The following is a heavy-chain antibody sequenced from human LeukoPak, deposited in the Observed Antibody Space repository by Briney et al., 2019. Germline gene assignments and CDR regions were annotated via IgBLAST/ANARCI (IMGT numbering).Heavy chain of an antibody. CDR3: ARGYRLVDY. J-gene: IGHJ4*02. CDR1: GGSISSNY. V-gene: IGHV4-59*01. CDR2: IYYSGST. Sequence: SETLSLTCTVSGGSISSNYWSWIRQPPGKGLEWIGYIYYSGSTKYNPSLKSRVTISVDTSKNQVSLKLTSVTAADTAVYYCARGYRLVDYWGQGTLVTVSS. D-gene: IGHD6-19*01.